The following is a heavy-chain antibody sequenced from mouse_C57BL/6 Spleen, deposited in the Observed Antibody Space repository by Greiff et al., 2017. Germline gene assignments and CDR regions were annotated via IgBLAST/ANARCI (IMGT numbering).Heavy chain of an antibody. J-gene: IGHJ3*01. CDR2: ISYSGST. CDR3: ASTGTPAWFAY. Sequence: EVKLLESGPGMVKPSQSLSLTCTVTGYSITSGYDWHWIRHFPGNKLEWMGYISYSGSTNYNPSLKSRISITHDTSKNHFFLKLNSVTTEDTATYYCASTGTPAWFAYWGQGTLVTVSA. V-gene: IGHV3-1*01. CDR1: GYSITSGYD. D-gene: IGHD4-1*01.